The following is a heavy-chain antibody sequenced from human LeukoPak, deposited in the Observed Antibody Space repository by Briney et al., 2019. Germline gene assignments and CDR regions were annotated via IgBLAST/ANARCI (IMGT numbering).Heavy chain of an antibody. Sequence: GGSLRLSCAASGFTFNDYHMNWVRQAPGKGLEWISYISYSSSTIYYADSVKGRFTISRDNSKNTLYLQMNSLRAEDTAVYYCAKVGGGTHDYWGQGTLVTVSS. V-gene: IGHV3-48*01. CDR1: GFTFNDYH. J-gene: IGHJ4*02. CDR3: AKVGGGTHDY. D-gene: IGHD3-16*01. CDR2: ISYSSSTI.